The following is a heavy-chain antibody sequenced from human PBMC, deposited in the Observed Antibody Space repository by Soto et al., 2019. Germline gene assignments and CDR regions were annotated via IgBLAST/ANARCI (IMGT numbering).Heavy chain of an antibody. V-gene: IGHV3-30-3*01. D-gene: IGHD5-12*01. J-gene: IGHJ4*02. Sequence: QVQLVESGGGVVQPGRSLRLSCAASGFTFSTYAMHWVRQAPGKGLEWVAVISHDGSNKDYSDSVKGRFTLSRDNSKNTPYLQLSSLRAEDTAVYYCARGYSGYAWGDYWGQGTLVTVSS. CDR2: ISHDGSNK. CDR3: ARGYSGYAWGDY. CDR1: GFTFSTYA.